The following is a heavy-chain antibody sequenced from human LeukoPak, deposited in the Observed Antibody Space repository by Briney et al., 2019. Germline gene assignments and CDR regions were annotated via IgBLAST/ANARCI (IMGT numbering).Heavy chain of an antibody. CDR1: GFTFSSYD. V-gene: IGHV3-13*04. D-gene: IGHD6-19*01. Sequence: AGGSLRLSCAASGFTFSSYDMLWVRQATGEGLEWVSAINTAGDTYYPGSVQGRFTVSRENAKSSFYLQMNSLRAGDTAVYFCTRAPPGTGWLIDYWGQGTLVTVSS. J-gene: IGHJ4*02. CDR3: TRAPPGTGWLIDY. CDR2: INTAGDT.